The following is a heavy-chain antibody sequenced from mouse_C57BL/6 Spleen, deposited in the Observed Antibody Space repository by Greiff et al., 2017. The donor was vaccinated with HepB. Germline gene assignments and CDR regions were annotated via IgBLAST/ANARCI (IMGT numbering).Heavy chain of an antibody. Sequence: VQLQQPGAELVKPGASVKLSCKASGYTFTSYWMHWVKQRPGQGLEWIGMIHPNSGSTNYNEKFKSKATLTVDKSSSTAYMQLSSLTSEDSAVYDCAREYDYAGYAMDYWGQGTSVTVSS. CDR1: GYTFTSYW. CDR2: IHPNSGST. V-gene: IGHV1-64*01. CDR3: AREYDYAGYAMDY. D-gene: IGHD2-4*01. J-gene: IGHJ4*01.